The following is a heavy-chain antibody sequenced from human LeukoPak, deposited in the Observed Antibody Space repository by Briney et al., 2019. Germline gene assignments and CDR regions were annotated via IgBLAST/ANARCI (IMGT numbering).Heavy chain of an antibody. Sequence: GRSLRLSCAASGFTVSSDYMSWVGQAPGKGLEWVSVIYSGGSTYYADSVKGRFTISRDNSKNTLYLQMNGLRAEDTAVYYCGRRSGNHWGQGTLVTVSS. CDR1: GFTVSSDY. CDR2: IYSGGST. D-gene: IGHD1-1*01. V-gene: IGHV3-53*01. CDR3: GRRSGNH. J-gene: IGHJ5*02.